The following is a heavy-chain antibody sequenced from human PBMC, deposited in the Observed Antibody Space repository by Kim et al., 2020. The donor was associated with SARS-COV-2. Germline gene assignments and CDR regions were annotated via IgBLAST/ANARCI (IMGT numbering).Heavy chain of an antibody. CDR1: GYTFTSYD. CDR2: MNTNSGNT. J-gene: IGHJ4*02. D-gene: IGHD6-19*01. V-gene: IGHV1-8*01. CDR3: ARGVRRQWLVRGFSYYFDY. Sequence: ASVKVSCKASGYTFTSYDINWVRQATGQGLEWMGWMNTNSGNTGYAQKFQGRVTMTRNTSISTAYMELSSLRSEDTAVYYCARGVRRQWLVRGFSYYFDYWGQGTLVTVSS.